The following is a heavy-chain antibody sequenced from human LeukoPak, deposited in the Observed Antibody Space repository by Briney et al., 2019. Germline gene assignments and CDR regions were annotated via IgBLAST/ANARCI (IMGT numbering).Heavy chain of an antibody. CDR2: IDSDASRT. CDR1: GFTFNNYW. D-gene: IGHD2-15*01. Sequence: GGSLRLSCAASGFTFNNYWIHWVRQVPGKDLVWVSRIDSDASRTNYADAVKGRFTISRDNVKNMVYLQMSSLTVEDTAVYYCARYCNGDTCDGALDLWGQGTLVTVSS. CDR3: ARYCNGDTCDGALDL. V-gene: IGHV3-74*01. J-gene: IGHJ3*01.